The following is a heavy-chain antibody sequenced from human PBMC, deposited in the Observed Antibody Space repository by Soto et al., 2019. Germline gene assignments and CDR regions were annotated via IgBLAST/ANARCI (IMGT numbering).Heavy chain of an antibody. CDR1: GGTFSSYA. CDR3: ARGVAVAGTDYYYGMDV. J-gene: IGHJ6*02. D-gene: IGHD6-19*01. V-gene: IGHV1-69*01. CDR2: IIPIFGTA. Sequence: QVQLVQSGAEVKKPGSSVKVSCKASGGTFSSYAISWVRQAPGQGLEWMGGIIPIFGTANYAQKFQGRVTITADESTSTAYMELSSLRSEDTAVYYCARGVAVAGTDYYYGMDVWRQGSTVTVSS.